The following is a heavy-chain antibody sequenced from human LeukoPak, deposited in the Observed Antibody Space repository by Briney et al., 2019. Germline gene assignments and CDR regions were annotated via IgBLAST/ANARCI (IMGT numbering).Heavy chain of an antibody. CDR1: GYSISSGYY. CDR3: AREECTNGVCYTGIDY. Sequence: SETLSLTCAVSGYSISSGYYWGWIRQPPGKGLEWVGSIYHSGSTYYNPSLKSRVTISVDTSKNQFSLKLSSVTAADTAVYYCAREECTNGVCYTGIDYWSQGTLVTVSS. D-gene: IGHD2-8*01. CDR2: IYHSGST. J-gene: IGHJ4*02. V-gene: IGHV4-38-2*02.